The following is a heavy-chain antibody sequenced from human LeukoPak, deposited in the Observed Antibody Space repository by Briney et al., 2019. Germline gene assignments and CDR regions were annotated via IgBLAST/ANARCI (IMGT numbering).Heavy chain of an antibody. CDR1: GGTFSSYA. V-gene: IGHV1-69*13. CDR3: ARAGGSYCSSTSCYDWFDP. Sequence: ASVKVSCKASGGTFSSYAISWVRQAPGQGLEWMGGIIPIFGTANYAQKFQGRVTITADESTSTAYMELSSLRSEDTAVYYCARAGGSYCSSTSCYDWFDPWGQGTLVTVSS. J-gene: IGHJ5*02. CDR2: IIPIFGTA. D-gene: IGHD2-2*01.